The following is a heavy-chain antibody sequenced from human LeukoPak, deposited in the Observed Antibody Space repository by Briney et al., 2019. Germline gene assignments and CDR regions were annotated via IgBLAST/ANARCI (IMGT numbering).Heavy chain of an antibody. CDR3: ATRTWNPNYYFDY. V-gene: IGHV1-24*01. J-gene: IGHJ4*02. CDR1: GYTLTELS. CDR2: LDPEDGET. Sequence: ASVKVSCKVSGYTLTELSMHWVRQAPGKGLEWMGGLDPEDGETIYAQKFQGRVTMTEDTSTDTAYMELSSLRSEDTAVYYCATRTWNPNYYFDYWGQGTLVTVSS. D-gene: IGHD1-1*01.